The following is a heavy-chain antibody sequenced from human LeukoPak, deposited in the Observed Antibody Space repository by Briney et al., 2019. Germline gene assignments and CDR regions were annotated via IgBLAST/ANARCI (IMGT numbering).Heavy chain of an antibody. CDR3: ARHMVRGVTRGYYFDY. Sequence: TPGGSLRLSCAASGFIFSDAWMNWVRQAPGKGLEWVSSISSSSIYIYYADSVKGRSTISRDNAKNSLYLQMNSLRAEDTAVYYCARHMVRGVTRGYYFDYWGQGTLVTVSS. D-gene: IGHD3-10*01. V-gene: IGHV3-21*01. CDR2: ISSSSIYI. CDR1: GFIFSDAW. J-gene: IGHJ4*02.